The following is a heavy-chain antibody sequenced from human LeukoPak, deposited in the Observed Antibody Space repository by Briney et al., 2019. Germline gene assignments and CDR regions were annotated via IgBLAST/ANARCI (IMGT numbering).Heavy chain of an antibody. CDR1: GFTFMRHW. CDR2: ISYDGSNK. V-gene: IGHV3-30-3*01. Sequence: GGSLRLSCAASGFTFMRHWMHWVRQAPGKGLEWVAVISYDGSNKYYADSVKGRFTISRDNSKNTLYLQMNSLRAEDTAVYYCAGEIQAAFDYWGQGTLVTVSS. D-gene: IGHD6-25*01. J-gene: IGHJ4*02. CDR3: AGEIQAAFDY.